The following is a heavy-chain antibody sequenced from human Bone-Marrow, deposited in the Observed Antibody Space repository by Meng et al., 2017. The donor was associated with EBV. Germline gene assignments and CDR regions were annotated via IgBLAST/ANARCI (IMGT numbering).Heavy chain of an antibody. V-gene: IGHV1-69*01. CDR3: ASESGRGYTPDY. Sequence: QVQGEQLGVEVKKPGSSVKAACKTSGGPFNSDAISWVRQAPGQGLEWLGGLIPMFGAPNYAQKFQGRVTITADASTSTHYMELSSLRSEDTAVYYCASESGRGYTPDYWGQGTLVTASS. CDR2: LIPMFGAP. D-gene: IGHD3-10*01. CDR1: GGPFNSDA. J-gene: IGHJ4*02.